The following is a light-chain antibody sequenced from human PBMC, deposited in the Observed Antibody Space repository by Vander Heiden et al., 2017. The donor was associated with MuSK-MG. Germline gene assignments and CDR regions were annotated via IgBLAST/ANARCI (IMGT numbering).Light chain of an antibody. Sequence: EIMLTQSPDFQSVAPKEKVTITCRASQSIGSSLHWYQQKPDQSPRLLIKFASQSCSGVPSRFSGSGSGTDFTLTINSLEAEDAATYYCQQSGRFPWGFGQGTKVEIK. CDR3: QQSGRFPWG. V-gene: IGKV6-21*01. CDR1: QSIGSS. CDR2: FAS. J-gene: IGKJ1*01.